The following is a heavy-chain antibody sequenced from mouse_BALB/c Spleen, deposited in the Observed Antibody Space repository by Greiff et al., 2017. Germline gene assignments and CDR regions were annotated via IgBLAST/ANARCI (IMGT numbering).Heavy chain of an antibody. V-gene: IGHV1-12*01. CDR2: IYPGNGDT. Sequence: QVQLQQPGAELVKPGASVKMSCKASGYTFTSYNMHWVKQTPGQGLEWIGAIYPGNGDTSYNQKFKGKATLTADKSSSTAYMQLSSLTSEDFAVYYCARGGTTGAMDYWGQGTSVTVSS. D-gene: IGHD1-1*01. CDR1: GYTFTSYN. J-gene: IGHJ4*01. CDR3: ARGGTTGAMDY.